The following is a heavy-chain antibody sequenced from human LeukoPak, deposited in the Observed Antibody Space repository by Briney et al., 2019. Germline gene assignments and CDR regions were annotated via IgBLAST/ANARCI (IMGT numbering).Heavy chain of an antibody. CDR2: INPNSGGT. CDR1: GYTFTGYY. J-gene: IGHJ4*02. D-gene: IGHD6-6*01. V-gene: IGHV1-2*02. CDR3: ARVDPSSSSGWFDY. Sequence: GASVKVSCKASGYTFTGYYMHWVRQAPGQGLEWMGWINPNSGGTNYAQKFQGRVTMTRDTSISTAYMELSRLRSDDTAVYYCARVDPSSSSGWFDYWGQGTLVTVSS.